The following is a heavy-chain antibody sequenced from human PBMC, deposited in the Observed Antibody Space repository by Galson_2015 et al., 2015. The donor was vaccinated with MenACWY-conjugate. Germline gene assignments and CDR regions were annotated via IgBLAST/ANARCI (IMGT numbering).Heavy chain of an antibody. CDR2: SGST. CDR3: ASLGYCSTTSCYAFDD. Sequence: SGSTNYNPSLKSRVTISVDTSKNQFSLKLSSVTAADTAVYYCASLGYCSTTSCYAFDDWGQETLVTVSS. D-gene: IGHD2-2*01. J-gene: IGHJ4*02. V-gene: IGHV4-4*09.